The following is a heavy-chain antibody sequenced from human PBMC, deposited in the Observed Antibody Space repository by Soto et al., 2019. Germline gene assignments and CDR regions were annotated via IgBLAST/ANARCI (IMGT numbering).Heavy chain of an antibody. CDR1: GGSFSKYG. V-gene: IGHV1-69*01. CDR3: ARDYRENYFYAMDV. J-gene: IGHJ6*02. Sequence: QVQLVQSGAEVKMPGSSVRVSCKASGGSFSKYGISWVRQAPGHGLAWMGGIIPLFGIGNSAEKFLCRVTITADESTSTSHMELSSLTSEDTAVDVCARDYRENYFYAMDVGGQGATVTVSS. D-gene: IGHD1-26*01. CDR2: IIPLFGIG.